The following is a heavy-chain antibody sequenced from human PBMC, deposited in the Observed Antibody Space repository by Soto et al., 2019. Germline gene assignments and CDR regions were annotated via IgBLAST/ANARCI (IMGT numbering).Heavy chain of an antibody. CDR1: GGTFSSYA. J-gene: IGHJ6*02. V-gene: IGHV1-69*01. Sequence: QVQLVQSGAEVQKPGSSVKVSCKASGGTFSSYAISWVRQAPGQGLEWMGGIIPIFGTANYAQKFQGRVTITADESTSTAYMELSSLRSEDTAGYYCARARYCSSTSCYGGVGYYYYGMDVWGQGTTVTVSS. D-gene: IGHD2-2*01. CDR2: IIPIFGTA. CDR3: ARARYCSSTSCYGGVGYYYYGMDV.